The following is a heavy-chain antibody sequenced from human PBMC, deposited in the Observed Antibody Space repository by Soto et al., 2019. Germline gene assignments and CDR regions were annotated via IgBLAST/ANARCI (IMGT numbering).Heavy chain of an antibody. CDR2: ISTYNGNT. Sequence: ASVKVSCKASGYTFTSYGISWVRQAPGQGLEWMGWISTYNGNTNYAQKLQGRVTMTTDTSTSTDYIERRSLRSDDTAVYYGARATRRAGDAFDIWGQGTMVTVSS. J-gene: IGHJ3*02. V-gene: IGHV1-18*01. CDR1: GYTFTSYG. D-gene: IGHD6-13*01. CDR3: ARATRRAGDAFDI.